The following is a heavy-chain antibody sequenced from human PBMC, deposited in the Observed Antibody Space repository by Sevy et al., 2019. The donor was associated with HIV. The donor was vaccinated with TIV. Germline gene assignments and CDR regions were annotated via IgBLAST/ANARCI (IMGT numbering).Heavy chain of an antibody. CDR3: AREVGATWDY. V-gene: IGHV4-38-2*02. CDR2: IYHTGTT. Sequence: SETLLTCAVSGYSISSGYYWGWIRQPPGKGLEWIGNIYHTGTTYYNPSLKSRVTLSVDTSKNQFSLRLSSVTAADTAVYYCAREVGATWDYWGQGTLVTVSS. J-gene: IGHJ4*02. D-gene: IGHD1-26*01. CDR1: GYSISSGYY.